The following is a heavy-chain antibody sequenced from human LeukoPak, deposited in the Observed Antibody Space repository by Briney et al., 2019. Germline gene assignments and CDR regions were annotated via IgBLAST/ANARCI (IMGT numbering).Heavy chain of an antibody. Sequence: GGSLRLSCAASGFTFSSYTMNWVRQAPGKGLEWVAVISYDGSNKYYADSVKGRFTISRDNSKNTLYLQMNSLRAEDTAVYYCARGDQWLVLFDYWGQGTLVTVSS. V-gene: IGHV3-30*03. CDR2: ISYDGSNK. J-gene: IGHJ4*02. D-gene: IGHD6-19*01. CDR3: ARGDQWLVLFDY. CDR1: GFTFSSYT.